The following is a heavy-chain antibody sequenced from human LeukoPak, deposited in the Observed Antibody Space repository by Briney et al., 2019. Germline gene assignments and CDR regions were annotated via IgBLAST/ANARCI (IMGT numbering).Heavy chain of an antibody. J-gene: IGHJ4*02. CDR2: INHSGST. D-gene: IGHD5-18*01. V-gene: IGHV4-34*01. CDR3: ARLSPFYTALDY. CDR1: GGSFSAYY. Sequence: SETLSLTCAVYGGSFSAYYWSWIRQPPGKGLEWIGDINHSGSTNYNPSLKSRVTISVDTSKNQFSLKLSSVTAADTAVYYCARLSPFYTALDYWGQGTLVTVSS.